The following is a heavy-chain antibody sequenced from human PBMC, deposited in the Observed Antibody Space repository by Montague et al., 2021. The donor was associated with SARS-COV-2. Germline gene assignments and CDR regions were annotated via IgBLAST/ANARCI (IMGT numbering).Heavy chain of an antibody. CDR3: AKGSHIYETRGLRTGWFDP. Sequence: SETLSLTCSMLVSWYSGSDRTSTRLSPSHQLDSFADFILSEKTSYNPSLQSRLTMSVDTYKKQFSLRLSSVTAADTAVYFCAKGSHIYETRGLRTGWFDPWGQGTLVTVSS. V-gene: IGHV4-34*01. J-gene: IGHJ5*02. CDR2: FILSEKT. D-gene: IGHD7-27*01. CDR1: VSWYSGSD.